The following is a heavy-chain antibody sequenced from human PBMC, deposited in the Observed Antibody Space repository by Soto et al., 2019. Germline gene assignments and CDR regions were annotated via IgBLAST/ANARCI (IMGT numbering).Heavy chain of an antibody. D-gene: IGHD2-2*01. Sequence: GGSLRLSCAASGFTFSDYFMSWIRQAPGKGLEWVSFISGSSDNIKYADSVKGRFTISRDKAKISLYLQMNSLRAEDTAVYYCVRDSARIVVVPRVDGDNWLDPWGQGTLVTVSS. CDR3: VRDSARIVVVPRVDGDNWLDP. J-gene: IGHJ5*02. CDR2: ISGSSDNI. CDR1: GFTFSDYF. V-gene: IGHV3-11*06.